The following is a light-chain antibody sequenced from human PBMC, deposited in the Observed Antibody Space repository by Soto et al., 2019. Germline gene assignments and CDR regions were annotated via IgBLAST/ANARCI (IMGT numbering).Light chain of an antibody. CDR3: QSYDSSLSGYV. J-gene: IGLJ1*01. V-gene: IGLV1-40*01. CDR2: GNN. CDR1: ISNLGAPYD. Sequence: QSVLTQPPSVSGAPGQTVIISCSGSISNLGAPYDVNWFRQLPGTVPRLLIYGNNNRPSGVPDRFSGSKSGTPASLAITGLQAEDEADYYCQSYDSSLSGYVFGTGTKVTVL.